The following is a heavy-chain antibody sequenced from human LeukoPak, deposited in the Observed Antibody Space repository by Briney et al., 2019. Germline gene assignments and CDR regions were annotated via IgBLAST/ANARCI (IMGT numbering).Heavy chain of an antibody. Sequence: PSETLPLTCTVSGGSISSGYYWGWIRQPPGKGLEWIGSIYHSGSTYYNPSLKSRVTISVDTSKNQFSLKLSSVTAADTAVYYCARARNYYDSSGFYYEGDAFDIWGQGTMVTVSS. D-gene: IGHD3-22*01. CDR2: IYHSGST. CDR1: GGSISSGYY. V-gene: IGHV4-38-2*02. J-gene: IGHJ3*02. CDR3: ARARNYYDSSGFYYEGDAFDI.